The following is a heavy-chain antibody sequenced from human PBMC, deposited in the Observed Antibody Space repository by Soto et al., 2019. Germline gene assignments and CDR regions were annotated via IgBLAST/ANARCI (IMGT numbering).Heavy chain of an antibody. D-gene: IGHD3-3*01. V-gene: IGHV4-39*01. J-gene: IGHJ4*02. CDR3: ATPPQRITIAEH. CDR2: IYYSGST. Sequence: PSEILSLICTVSGGSISSSSYYLGWIRQPPGKGLEWIGSIYYSGSTYYNPSLKSRVTISVDTSKNQFPLKLSSVTAADRAVYYCATPPQRITIAEHWGQGTRIPVSA. CDR1: GGSISSSSYY.